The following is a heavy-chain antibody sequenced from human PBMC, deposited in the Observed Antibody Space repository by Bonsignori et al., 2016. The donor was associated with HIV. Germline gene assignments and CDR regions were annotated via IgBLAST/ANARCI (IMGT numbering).Heavy chain of an antibody. Sequence: VRQAPGKGLEWVSGISGYGGSTYYADSVKGRFTISRDNSKNTLYLQMNSLRAEDTAVYYCAKLLRGPYYFDYWGQGTLVTVSS. CDR2: ISGYGGST. J-gene: IGHJ4*02. D-gene: IGHD3-10*01. CDR3: AKLLRGPYYFDY. V-gene: IGHV3-23*01.